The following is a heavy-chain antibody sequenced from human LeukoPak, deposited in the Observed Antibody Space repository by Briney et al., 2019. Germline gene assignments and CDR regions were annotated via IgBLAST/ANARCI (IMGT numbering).Heavy chain of an antibody. D-gene: IGHD3-10*01. J-gene: IGHJ4*02. CDR3: ARERVRGAFFDY. CDR1: GFSISSHW. CDR2: LKEDVSAR. Sequence: PGGSLRLSCVASGFSISSHWMSWVRQAPGKGLEWVASLKEDVSARNLVDSVKGRFTISTDNAKNSLYLQMNSLRAEGTAVYYCARERVRGAFFDYWGQGTLVTVSS. V-gene: IGHV3-7*01.